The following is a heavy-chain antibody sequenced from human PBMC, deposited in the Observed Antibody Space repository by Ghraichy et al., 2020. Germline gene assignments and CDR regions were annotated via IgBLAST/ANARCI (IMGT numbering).Heavy chain of an antibody. J-gene: IGHJ4*02. CDR2: IKYDGSAE. CDR1: GFAYNSYW. V-gene: IGHV3-7*01. D-gene: IGHD2-21*02. CDR3: ARGWGRFDY. Sequence: GESLNISCAASGFAYNSYWMNWVRQAPGKGLEWVAYIKYDGSAEYYEDSVKGRFAISRDNAKISLFLQMNSLRAEDTAVYYCARGWGRFDYWGQGTLVTVSS.